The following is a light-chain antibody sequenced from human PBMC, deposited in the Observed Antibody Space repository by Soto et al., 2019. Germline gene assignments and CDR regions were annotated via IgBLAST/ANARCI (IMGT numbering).Light chain of an antibody. CDR2: HAS. CDR3: QHYNSYSEA. Sequence: DIQLTQSPSTLPASVGDRVTITCRASQSISNWLAWYHQKPGTAPKLLIYHASTLKSGVPSRFSGSGSGTEFTLTISSLQPDDFATYYCQHYNSYSEAFGQGTKVDI. CDR1: QSISNW. V-gene: IGKV1-5*01. J-gene: IGKJ1*01.